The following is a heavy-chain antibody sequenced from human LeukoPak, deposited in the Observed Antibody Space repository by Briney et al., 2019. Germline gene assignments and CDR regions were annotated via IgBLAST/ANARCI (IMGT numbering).Heavy chain of an antibody. D-gene: IGHD2-2*01. J-gene: IGHJ4*02. CDR3: AKDWGTSGDRSSYGFLDH. Sequence: GGSLRLSCAASGLTFRDTGMHWVRQAPGKGLEWVAIIWYDGSEQYYADSVKGRFTISRDNSKNTVFLQLSSLRADDSAMYYCAKDWGTSGDRSSYGFLDHWGQGTLVTVSS. V-gene: IGHV3-33*06. CDR2: IWYDGSEQ. CDR1: GLTFRDTG.